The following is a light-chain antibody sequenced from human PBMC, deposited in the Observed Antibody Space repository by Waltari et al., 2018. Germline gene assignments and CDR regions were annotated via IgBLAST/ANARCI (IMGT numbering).Light chain of an antibody. CDR1: QGISSY. J-gene: IGKJ3*01. CDR2: AAS. Sequence: DIQLTQSPSFLSASVGDRVTITCRASQGISSYLAWYQQKPGKAPKLLIYAASTLQSGVPSRFSGSGSATEFTLTISSLQPEDFATNYCQQLNSFGPGTKVDIK. V-gene: IGKV1-9*01. CDR3: QQLNS.